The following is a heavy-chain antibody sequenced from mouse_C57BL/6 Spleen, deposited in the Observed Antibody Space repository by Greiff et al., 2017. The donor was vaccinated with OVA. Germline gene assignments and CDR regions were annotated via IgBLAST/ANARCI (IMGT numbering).Heavy chain of an antibody. J-gene: IGHJ4*01. CDR1: GFSLTSYG. CDR3: AKKKGHAMDY. V-gene: IGHV2-5*01. Sequence: QVQLQESGPGLVQPSQSLSITCTVSGFSLTSYGVHWVRQSPGKGLEWLGEIWRGGSTDYNAAFMSRLSITKDNSKSQVFFNMNSLQADDTAIYCCAKKKGHAMDYWGQGTSVTVSS. CDR2: IWRGGST.